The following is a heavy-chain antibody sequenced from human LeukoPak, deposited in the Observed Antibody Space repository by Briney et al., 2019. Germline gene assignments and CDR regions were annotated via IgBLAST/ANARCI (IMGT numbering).Heavy chain of an antibody. V-gene: IGHV1-46*01. CDR2: INPSGGST. D-gene: IGHD3-22*01. CDR1: GYTFTSYN. Sequence: ASVKVSCKASGYTFTSYNMHWVRQAPGQGLEWMGIINPSGGSTSYAQKFQGRVTMTRDTSTSTVYMELSSLRSEDTAVYYCARNHYDSSGYRGAFDIWGQGTMVTVSS. CDR3: ARNHYDSSGYRGAFDI. J-gene: IGHJ3*02.